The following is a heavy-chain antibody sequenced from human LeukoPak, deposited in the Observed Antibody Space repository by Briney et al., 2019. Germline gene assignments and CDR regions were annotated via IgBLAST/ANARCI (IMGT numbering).Heavy chain of an antibody. CDR1: GGSFSGYY. Sequence: SSETLSLTCAVYGGSFSGYYWSWIRQPPGKGLEWIGEINHSGSTNYNPSLKSRVTISVDTSKNQFSLKLSSVTAADTAVYYCARGLGYSSSDYWGQGTLVTVSS. V-gene: IGHV4-34*01. D-gene: IGHD6-6*01. CDR2: INHSGST. J-gene: IGHJ4*02. CDR3: ARGLGYSSSDY.